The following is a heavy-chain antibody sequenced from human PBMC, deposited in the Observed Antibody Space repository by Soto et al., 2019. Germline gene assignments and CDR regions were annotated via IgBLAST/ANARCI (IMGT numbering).Heavy chain of an antibody. J-gene: IGHJ4*02. V-gene: IGHV3-30*18. CDR1: GFTFSSYG. D-gene: IGHD6-19*01. CDR3: AKEGPGGWYDY. CDR2: ISYDGSNK. Sequence: QVQLVESGGGVVQPGRSLRLSCAASGFTFSSYGMHWVRQAPGKGLEWVAVISYDGSNKYYADSVKGRFTISRDNSKNTLYLQMNSLSAEDTAVYYCAKEGPGGWYDYWGQGTLVTVSS.